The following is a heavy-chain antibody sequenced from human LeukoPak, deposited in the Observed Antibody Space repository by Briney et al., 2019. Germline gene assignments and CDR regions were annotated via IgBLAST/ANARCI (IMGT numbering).Heavy chain of an antibody. V-gene: IGHV4-59*01. CDR1: GGSISTYY. J-gene: IGHJ4*02. CDR2: ISYSGST. D-gene: IGHD3-22*01. CDR3: ARHFDSSGYYFDY. Sequence: PSETLSLTCTVSGGSISTYYWSWIRQPPGKGLEWIGYISYSGSTNYSPSLKSRVTISVDTSKNQFSLKLNSVTAADTAVYYCARHFDSSGYYFDYWGQGTLVTVSS.